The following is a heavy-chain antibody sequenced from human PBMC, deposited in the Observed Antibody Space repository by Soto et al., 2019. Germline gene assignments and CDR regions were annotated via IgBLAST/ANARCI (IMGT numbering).Heavy chain of an antibody. CDR2: INHVGST. Sequence: PXETLSLTCAVYAGTFSDYYWSWIRQPPGKGLEWIAEINHVGSTSYNPSIKSRVTVTVDTSKNQSSLNLSSVAAADTAVYYCARKFGRCLQPFDYWGQGSLVTVSS. CDR3: ARKFGRCLQPFDY. V-gene: IGHV4-34*01. D-gene: IGHD1-1*01. CDR1: AGTFSDYY. J-gene: IGHJ4*02.